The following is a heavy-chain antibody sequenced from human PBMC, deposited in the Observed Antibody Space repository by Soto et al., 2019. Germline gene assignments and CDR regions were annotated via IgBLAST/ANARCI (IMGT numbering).Heavy chain of an antibody. CDR1: GDSCAGYW. D-gene: IGHD3-22*01. CDR2: IDPSDSQT. Sequence: AXESLKICFKGAGDSCAGYWITWVRQNPGKGLEWMGRIDPSDSQTYYSPSFRGHVTISVTKSITTVFLQWSSLRASDTAMYYCARQIYDSDTGPNFQYYFDSWGQGTPVTVSS. J-gene: IGHJ4*02. CDR3: ARQIYDSDTGPNFQYYFDS. V-gene: IGHV5-10-1*01.